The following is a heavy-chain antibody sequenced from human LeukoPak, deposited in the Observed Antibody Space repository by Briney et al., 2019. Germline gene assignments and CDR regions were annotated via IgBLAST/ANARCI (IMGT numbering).Heavy chain of an antibody. CDR3: ARGDGTFCGLPF. CDR2: INPEATTT. CDR1: GFSFSTYW. Sequence: PGGTLRLSCAASGFSFSTYWMDWVRHGEGKGWMWGSRINPEATTTHYPASGKCRFSISRHNAKTTLYLEMNSLRAEDTAVYYCARGDGTFCGLPFWGQGTLVTVSS. J-gene: IGHJ4*02. V-gene: IGHV3-74*01. D-gene: IGHD5-24*01.